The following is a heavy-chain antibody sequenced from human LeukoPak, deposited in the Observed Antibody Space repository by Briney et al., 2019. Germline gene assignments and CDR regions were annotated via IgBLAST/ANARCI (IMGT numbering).Heavy chain of an antibody. Sequence: SETLSLTCTVSGGSISSTSYYWGWIRQPPGKGLEWIGTIYYTGSTYYSPSLKSRVTISVDTSRKQFSLKLSSVTAANSAVYYCAGEYYDILTGYYNWFDSWGQGTLVTVSS. D-gene: IGHD3-9*01. V-gene: IGHV4-39*01. CDR3: AGEYYDILTGYYNWFDS. J-gene: IGHJ5*01. CDR1: GGSISSTSYY. CDR2: IYYTGST.